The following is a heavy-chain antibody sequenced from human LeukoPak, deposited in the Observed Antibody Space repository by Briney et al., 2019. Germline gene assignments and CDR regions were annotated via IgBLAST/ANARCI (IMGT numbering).Heavy chain of an antibody. CDR2: INNDGTST. CDR3: ASFGSSGYWLDY. CDR1: GFTYSNYW. D-gene: IGHD3-22*01. J-gene: IGHJ4*02. Sequence: GGSLGLSCAASGFTYSNYWMHWVRQVPGKGLVWVSHINNDGTSTSYADSVKGRFTISRDNAKHTLYLQMNSLRAEDTAVYYCASFGSSGYWLDYWGQGALVTVSS. V-gene: IGHV3-74*01.